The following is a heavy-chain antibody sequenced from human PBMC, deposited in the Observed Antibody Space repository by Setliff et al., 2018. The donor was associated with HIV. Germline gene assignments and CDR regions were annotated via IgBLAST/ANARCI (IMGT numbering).Heavy chain of an antibody. D-gene: IGHD5-12*01. CDR1: GGSINTYY. V-gene: IGHV4-4*07. J-gene: IGHJ5*02. Sequence: ASETLSLTCTVSGGSINTYYWSWIRQPAGKGLEWIGRFYTSGSTNYNPSLKSRVTMSVDTSKNQFSLKLTSVTAADTAVYYCARGDPWLRFGHWGQGTLVTVSS. CDR3: ARGDPWLRFGH. CDR2: FYTSGST.